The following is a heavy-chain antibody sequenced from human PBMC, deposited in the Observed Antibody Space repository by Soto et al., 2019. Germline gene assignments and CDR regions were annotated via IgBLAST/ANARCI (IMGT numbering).Heavy chain of an antibody. D-gene: IGHD5-12*01. CDR2: ISAYNGNT. CDR1: GYTFTSYG. Sequence: ASVKVSCKASGYTFTSYGISWVRQAPGQGLEWMGWISAYNGNTNYAQKLQGRVTMTTDTSTSTAYMELRSLRSDDTAVYYCASLHSGYDLILDYYGMDVWGQGTTVTVSS. V-gene: IGHV1-18*01. J-gene: IGHJ6*02. CDR3: ASLHSGYDLILDYYGMDV.